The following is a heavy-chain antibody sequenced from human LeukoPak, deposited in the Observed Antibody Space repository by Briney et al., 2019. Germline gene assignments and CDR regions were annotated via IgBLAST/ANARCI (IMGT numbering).Heavy chain of an antibody. Sequence: ASVKVSCKASGYTFTSYGISWVRQAPGQGLEWMGWISGFNGNTNYAQKFQGRVTMTTDTSTSTAYMDLRSLRSDDTAVYYCARDGYCSLTGCYANAFDIWGQGTMVTVSS. V-gene: IGHV1-18*01. CDR2: ISGFNGNT. D-gene: IGHD2-2*03. CDR3: ARDGYCSLTGCYANAFDI. J-gene: IGHJ3*02. CDR1: GYTFTSYG.